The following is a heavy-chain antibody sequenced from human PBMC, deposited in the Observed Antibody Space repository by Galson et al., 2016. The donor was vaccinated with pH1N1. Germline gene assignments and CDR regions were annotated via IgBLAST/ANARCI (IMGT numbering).Heavy chain of an antibody. Sequence: LSLTCTVSGGSISSHYWSWIRQPPGKGLEWIGYVHYSGDTNYNSSLKSRVTISVDMSKNQFSLKLNSATAADTAMYYCARVLSSYRSLIDYWGQGTLVTVSS. D-gene: IGHD6-13*01. V-gene: IGHV4-59*11. CDR3: ARVLSSYRSLIDY. CDR2: VHYSGDT. CDR1: GGSISSHY. J-gene: IGHJ4*01.